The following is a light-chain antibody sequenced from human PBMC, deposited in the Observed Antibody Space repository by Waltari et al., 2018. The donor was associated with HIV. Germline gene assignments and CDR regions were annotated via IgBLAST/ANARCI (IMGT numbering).Light chain of an antibody. CDR3: GTWDSSLSLYV. Sequence: TQPPSVSAAPGQRVAISCSGGSSNLANNYVSWYQQVPVRAPRLFIDDKDSRPSGISDRFSAAKGVMSATLVITGLQIVDEADYYCGTWDSSLSLYVFGTGT. CDR1: SSNLANNY. J-gene: IGLJ1*01. CDR2: DKD. V-gene: IGLV1-51*01.